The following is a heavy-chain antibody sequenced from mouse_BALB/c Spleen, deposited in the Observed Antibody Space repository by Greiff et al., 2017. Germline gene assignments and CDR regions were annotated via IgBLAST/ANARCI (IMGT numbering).Heavy chain of an antibody. Sequence: EVQGVESGGGLVQPGGSLKLSCAASGFTFSSYTMSWVRQTPEKRLEWVAYISNGGGSTYYPDTVKGRFTISRDNAKNTLYLQMSSLKSEDTAMYYCARLYGTFDYWGQGTTLTVSS. CDR3: ARLYGTFDY. CDR2: ISNGGGST. V-gene: IGHV5-12-2*01. D-gene: IGHD2-1*01. J-gene: IGHJ2*01. CDR1: GFTFSSYT.